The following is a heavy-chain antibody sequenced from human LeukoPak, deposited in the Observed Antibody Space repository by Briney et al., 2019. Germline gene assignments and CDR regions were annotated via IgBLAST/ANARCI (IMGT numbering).Heavy chain of an antibody. CDR1: GDSVSSSNLF. Sequence: PSETLSLTCTVSGDSVSSSNLFWGWIRQPPGKGLEWIGSFHYSGSTFYNPSLKSRVTISVDTSKNHFSLKLTSVTAADSAVYYCARHEYQVFPPANWFDPWGQGTLVTVSS. D-gene: IGHD6-6*01. V-gene: IGHV4-39*02. CDR2: FHYSGST. CDR3: ARHEYQVFPPANWFDP. J-gene: IGHJ5*02.